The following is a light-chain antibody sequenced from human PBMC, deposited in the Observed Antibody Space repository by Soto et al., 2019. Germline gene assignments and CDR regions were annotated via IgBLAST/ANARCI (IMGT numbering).Light chain of an antibody. CDR2: GAS. CDR3: QQYGSSPWT. CDR1: QSVSSSY. V-gene: IGKV3-20*01. J-gene: IGKJ1*01. Sequence: EIVLTQSPGTLSLSPGERATLSCRAIQSVSSSYLAWYQQKPGQAPRRLIYGASSRATGIPDRFSGSGSGTDFKLTISSLETKDVAVYYCQQYGSSPWTFGQGTKVEIK.